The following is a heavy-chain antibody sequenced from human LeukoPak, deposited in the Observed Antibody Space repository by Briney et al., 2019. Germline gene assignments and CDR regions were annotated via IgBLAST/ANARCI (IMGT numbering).Heavy chain of an antibody. D-gene: IGHD3-3*01. CDR3: ARELEYYDFWSGIRATDAFDI. J-gene: IGHJ3*02. CDR2: INHSGST. Sequence: SETLSLTCTVSGASISTYYWSWIRQPPGKGLEWIGEINHSGSTNYNPSLKSRVTISVDTSKNQFSLKLSSVTAADTAVYYCARELEYYDFWSGIRATDAFDIWGQGTMVTVSS. V-gene: IGHV4-34*01. CDR1: GASISTYY.